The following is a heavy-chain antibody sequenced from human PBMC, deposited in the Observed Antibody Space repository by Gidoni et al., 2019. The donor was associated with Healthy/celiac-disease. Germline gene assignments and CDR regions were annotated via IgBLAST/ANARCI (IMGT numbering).Heavy chain of an antibody. V-gene: IGHV4-30-2*01. D-gene: IGHD4-17*01. CDR2: IYHSGST. CDR1: GGSIRSGGYS. CDR3: ARGTVTPSNFDY. Sequence: QLQLQESGSGLVKPSQTLSLTCAVSGGSIRSGGYSWSWIRQPPGKGLVWIGYIYHSGSTYYNPSLKSRVTISVDRSKNQFSLKLSSVTAADTAVYYRARGTVTPSNFDYWGQGTLVTVSS. J-gene: IGHJ4*02.